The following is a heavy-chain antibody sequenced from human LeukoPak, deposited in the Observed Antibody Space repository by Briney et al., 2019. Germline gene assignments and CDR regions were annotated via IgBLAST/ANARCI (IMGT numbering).Heavy chain of an antibody. CDR2: ISSSSSTI. J-gene: IGHJ6*04. Sequence: GSLRLSCAASKFTFSDYGMNWVRQAPGKGLEWVSYISSSSSTIYYADSVKGRFAISRDNAKNSLYLQMNSLRAEDTAVYYCAELGITMIGGVWGKGTTVTISS. CDR1: KFTFSDYG. CDR3: AELGITMIGGV. D-gene: IGHD3-10*02. V-gene: IGHV3-48*04.